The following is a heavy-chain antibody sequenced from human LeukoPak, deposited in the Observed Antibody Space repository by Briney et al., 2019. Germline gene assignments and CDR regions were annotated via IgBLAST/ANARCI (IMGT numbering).Heavy chain of an antibody. D-gene: IGHD2-15*01. CDR3: ARSAEGYCSGGSCYYYSYYMDV. Sequence: SETLSLTCTVSGYSISSGYYWSWIRQPPGKGLEWIGYIYYSGSTNYNPSLKSRVTISVDTSKNQFSLKLNSVTAADTAVFYCARSAEGYCSGGSCYYYSYYMDVWGKGTTVTVSS. CDR1: GYSISSGYY. V-gene: IGHV4-61*01. CDR2: IYYSGST. J-gene: IGHJ6*03.